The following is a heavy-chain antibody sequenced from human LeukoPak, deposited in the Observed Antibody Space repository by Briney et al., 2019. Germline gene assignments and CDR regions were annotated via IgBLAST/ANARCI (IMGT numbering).Heavy chain of an antibody. CDR2: ISSSGSTI. J-gene: IGHJ5*02. CDR1: GFTFSSYE. D-gene: IGHD5-18*01. V-gene: IGHV3-48*03. CDR3: ARESTAMVMYNWFDP. Sequence: PGGSLRLSCAASGFTFSSYEMNWVRQAPGKGLEWVSYISSSGSTIYYADSVKGRFTISRGNAKNSLYLQMNSLRAEDTAVYYCARESTAMVMYNWFDPWGQGTLVTVSS.